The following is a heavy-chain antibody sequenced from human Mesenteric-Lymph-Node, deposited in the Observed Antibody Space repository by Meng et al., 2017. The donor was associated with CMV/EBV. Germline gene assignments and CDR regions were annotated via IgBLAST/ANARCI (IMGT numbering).Heavy chain of an antibody. V-gene: IGHV4-30-4*08. CDR3: ARVNYDFWSGYYFRWFDP. Sequence: SISSGDSYWSWIRQPPGKGLEWIGYIYYSGNAYYNPSLKSRLTMSVDTSANQFSLRLSSVTAADTAVYFCARVNYDFWSGYYFRWFDPWGQGTLVTVSS. J-gene: IGHJ5*01. CDR2: IYYSGNA. D-gene: IGHD3-3*01. CDR1: SISSGDSY.